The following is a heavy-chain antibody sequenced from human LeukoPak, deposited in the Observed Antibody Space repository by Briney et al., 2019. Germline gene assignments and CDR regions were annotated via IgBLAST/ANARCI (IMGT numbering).Heavy chain of an antibody. Sequence: SETLSLTCTVSGVSISSSTCSWGWIRQPPGKGLEWIGSIYYSGSTYYNPSLKSRVTISVDTSNDQFSLKLTSVTAADTAMYYCARDDLVRSYRSRDAFDIWGQGAMVTVSS. V-gene: IGHV4-39*07. CDR1: GVSISSSTCS. CDR2: IYYSGST. D-gene: IGHD3-10*01. CDR3: ARDDLVRSYRSRDAFDI. J-gene: IGHJ3*02.